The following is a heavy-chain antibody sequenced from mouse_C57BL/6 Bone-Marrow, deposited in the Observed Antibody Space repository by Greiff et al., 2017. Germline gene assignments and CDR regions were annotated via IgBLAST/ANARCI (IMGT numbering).Heavy chain of an antibody. V-gene: IGHV5-12*01. Sequence: EVMLVESGGGLVQPGGSLKLSCAASGFTFSDYYMYWVRQTPEKRLEWVAYISNGGGSTYYPDTVKGRFTISRDNAKNTLYLQMSRLKSEDTAMYYCARPLYYYGSSPYAMDYWGQGTSVTVSS. CDR2: ISNGGGST. CDR3: ARPLYYYGSSPYAMDY. J-gene: IGHJ4*01. CDR1: GFTFSDYY. D-gene: IGHD1-1*01.